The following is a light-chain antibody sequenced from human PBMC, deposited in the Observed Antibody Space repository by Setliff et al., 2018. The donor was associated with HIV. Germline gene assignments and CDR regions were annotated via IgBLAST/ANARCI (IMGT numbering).Light chain of an antibody. CDR2: EVS. J-gene: IGLJ1*01. CDR3: SSYTSSSTRV. CDR1: SSDVGGYNY. V-gene: IGLV2-14*01. Sequence: QSALTQPASVSGSPGQSITISCTGTSSDVGGYNYVSWYQQRPGKAPKLMIYEVSNRPSGVSNRFSGSKSGNTASLTISGLQAEDEADYYCSSYTSSSTRVFGTGTKVTVL.